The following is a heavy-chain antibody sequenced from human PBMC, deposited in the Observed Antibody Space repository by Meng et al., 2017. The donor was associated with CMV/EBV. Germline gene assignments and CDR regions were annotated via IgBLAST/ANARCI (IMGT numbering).Heavy chain of an antibody. CDR3: ARMVSSGYYYFDY. V-gene: IGHV1-2*02. Sequence: ASVKVSCKASGYTFTSYAMNWVRQAPGQGLEWMGWINPNSGGTNYAQKFQGRVTMTRDTSISTAYMELSRLRSDDTAVYYCARMVSSGYYYFDYWGQGTLVTVSS. CDR2: INPNSGGT. D-gene: IGHD6-19*01. CDR1: GYTFTSYA. J-gene: IGHJ4*02.